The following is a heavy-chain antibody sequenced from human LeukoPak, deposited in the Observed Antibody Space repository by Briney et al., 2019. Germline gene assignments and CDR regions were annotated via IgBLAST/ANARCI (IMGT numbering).Heavy chain of an antibody. J-gene: IGHJ5*02. CDR1: GYTFTSYY. CDR2: INPSGGST. V-gene: IGHV1-46*01. D-gene: IGHD6-13*01. Sequence: ASVTVSCKASGYTFTSYYMHWVRQAPGQGLEWMGIINPSGGSTSYAQKFQGRVTMTRDTSTSTVYMEVSSLRSEDTAVYYCAREGGIAAADEGWFDPWGQGTLVTVSS. CDR3: AREGGIAAADEGWFDP.